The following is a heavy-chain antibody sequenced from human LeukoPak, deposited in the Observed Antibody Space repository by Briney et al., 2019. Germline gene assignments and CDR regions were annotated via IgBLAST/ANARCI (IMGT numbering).Heavy chain of an antibody. CDR1: GYTFTSYG. D-gene: IGHD1-14*01. CDR3: ARVFRTLGILYYFDY. CDR2: ISAYNGNT. Sequence: ASVKVSCKASGYTFTSYGISWVRQAPGQGLEWMGWISAYNGNTNYAQKLQGRVTMTTDTSTSTAYMELRSLRSDDTAVYYCARVFRTLGILYYFDYWGQGTLVTVSS. J-gene: IGHJ4*02. V-gene: IGHV1-18*01.